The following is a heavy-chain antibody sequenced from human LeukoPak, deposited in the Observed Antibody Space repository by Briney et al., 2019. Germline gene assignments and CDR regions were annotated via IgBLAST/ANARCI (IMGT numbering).Heavy chain of an antibody. Sequence: PGGSLRLSCAASGFTVSSNYMSWVRQAPGKGLEWVSVIYSGGNTYYADSVKGRFTISRDNSKNTLYLRMNSLRAEDTAVYYCARGGTSSGWYYFDYWGQGTLVTVSS. CDR1: GFTVSSNY. CDR2: IYSGGNT. CDR3: ARGGTSSGWYYFDY. D-gene: IGHD6-19*01. J-gene: IGHJ4*02. V-gene: IGHV3-53*01.